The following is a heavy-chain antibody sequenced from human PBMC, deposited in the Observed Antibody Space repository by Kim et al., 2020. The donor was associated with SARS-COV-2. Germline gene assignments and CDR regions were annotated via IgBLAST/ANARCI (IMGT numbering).Heavy chain of an antibody. Sequence: GGSLRLSCAASGFTFSSYSMSWVRRVPGKGLEWVSSISGSGANTYYTDSVKGRFTISRDNSKNTLRLEMTGLRVEDTAIYYCVKVSCGSECYYNLDYWGQGTLVTVSS. CDR3: VKVSCGSECYYNLDY. CDR1: GFTFSSYS. J-gene: IGHJ4*02. V-gene: IGHV3-23*01. D-gene: IGHD2-21*01. CDR2: ISGSGANT.